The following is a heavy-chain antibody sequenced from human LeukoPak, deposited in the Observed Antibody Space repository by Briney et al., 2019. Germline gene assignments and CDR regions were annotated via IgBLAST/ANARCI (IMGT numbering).Heavy chain of an antibody. CDR3: NSPQRGGGHYFDY. CDR1: GLTFSDQY. D-gene: IGHD3-10*01. J-gene: IGHJ4*02. Sequence: GGSLRLSCAASGLTFSDQYIDWVRQAPGKGLEWIGRSRNIANSYTTAYAASVKGRFTISRDDSKNSLYLQMNSLQTEDTAVYYCNSPQRGGGHYFDYWGQGTLVTVSS. CDR2: SRNIANSYTT. V-gene: IGHV3-72*01.